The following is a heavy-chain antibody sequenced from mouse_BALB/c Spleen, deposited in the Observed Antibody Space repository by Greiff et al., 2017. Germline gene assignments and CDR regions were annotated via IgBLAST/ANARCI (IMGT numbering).Heavy chain of an antibody. CDR3: ARGLRLLDY. Sequence: EVQLQQSGGGLVQPGGSLRLSCATSGFTFTDYYMSWVRQPPGKALEWLGFIRNKANGYTTEYSASVKGRFTISRDNSQSILYLQMNTLRAEDSATYYCARGLRLLDYWGQGTTLTVSS. D-gene: IGHD1-2*01. J-gene: IGHJ2*01. CDR2: IRNKANGYTT. CDR1: GFTFTDYY. V-gene: IGHV7-3*02.